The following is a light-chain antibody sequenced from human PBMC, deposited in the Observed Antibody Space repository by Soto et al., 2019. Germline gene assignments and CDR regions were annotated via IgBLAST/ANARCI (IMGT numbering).Light chain of an antibody. Sequence: QSVLTQPASVSGSPGQSITISCTGTSSNVGGYNYVSWYQQHPGNAPQLMIYEVSNRPSGVSDRFSGSKSGNTTSLTITGLQTADEADYYCGSWDSSSTAVVFGTGTKLTVL. V-gene: IGLV2-14*01. J-gene: IGLJ1*01. CDR3: GSWDSSSTAVV. CDR1: SSNVGGYNY. CDR2: EVS.